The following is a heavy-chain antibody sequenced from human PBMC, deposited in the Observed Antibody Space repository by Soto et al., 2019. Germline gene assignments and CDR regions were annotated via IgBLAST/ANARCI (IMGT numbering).Heavy chain of an antibody. CDR3: ARGDVDTAMVDYYYGMDV. CDR1: GVTFSSYA. V-gene: IGHV1-69*01. CDR2: IIPIFGTA. J-gene: IGHJ6*02. Sequence: QVQLVQSGAEVKKPGSSVKVSCKASGVTFSSYAISWVRQAPGQGLEWMGGIIPIFGTANYAQKFQGRVTITADEATSTAYMELSSLRSEDTAVYYCARGDVDTAMVDYYYGMDVWGQGTTVTVSS. D-gene: IGHD5-18*01.